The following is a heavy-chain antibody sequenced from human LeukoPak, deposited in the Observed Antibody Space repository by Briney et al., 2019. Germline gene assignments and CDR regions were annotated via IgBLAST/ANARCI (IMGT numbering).Heavy chain of an antibody. D-gene: IGHD6-25*01. Sequence: SSETLSLTCTVSGGSISSYYWSWIRQPAGKGLEWIGRFYTSGSTHYNPSLKSRVTMSLETSKNQCSRKLSSVTAADTAVYYCAREARLHYYFDYCGQGSPATLSS. CDR1: GGSISSYY. J-gene: IGHJ4*02. CDR3: AREARLHYYFDY. V-gene: IGHV4-4*07. CDR2: FYTSGST.